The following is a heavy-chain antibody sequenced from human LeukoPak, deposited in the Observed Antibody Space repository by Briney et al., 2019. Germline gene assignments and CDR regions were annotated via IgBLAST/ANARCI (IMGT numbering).Heavy chain of an antibody. J-gene: IGHJ4*02. Sequence: GESLKISCKGSGYTFSNYWIAWVRQMPGKGLEWMAIIYPGDSDTRYSPSFQGQVTISADKSISTAYLQWSSLKASDTAMYYCARQYYGDNSGFDYWGQGTPVTVSS. D-gene: IGHD4-23*01. CDR1: GYTFSNYW. CDR3: ARQYYGDNSGFDY. V-gene: IGHV5-51*01. CDR2: IYPGDSDT.